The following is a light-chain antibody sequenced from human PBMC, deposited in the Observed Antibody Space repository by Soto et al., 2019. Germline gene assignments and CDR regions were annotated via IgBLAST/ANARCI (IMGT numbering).Light chain of an antibody. CDR3: QKYNSAPQP. V-gene: IGKV1-27*01. CDR1: QGISTY. CDR2: AAS. J-gene: IGKJ1*01. Sequence: DIQMTQSPSSLSASVGDRVTITCRASQGISTYLAWYQQKPGTVPKLLIYAASALQSGVPSRFSGSGSGTDFTLTSSSLQPEDVATYYCQKYNSAPQPFGQGTKVEIK.